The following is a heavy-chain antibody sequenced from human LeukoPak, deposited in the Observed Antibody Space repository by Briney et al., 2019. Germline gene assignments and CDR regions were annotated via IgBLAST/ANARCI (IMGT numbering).Heavy chain of an antibody. J-gene: IGHJ5*02. CDR1: GYSISSGYY. CDR3: ARDGGGYSSSWYNWFDP. D-gene: IGHD6-13*01. V-gene: IGHV4-38-2*02. CDR2: IYHSGST. Sequence: SETLSLTCTVSGYSISSGYYWGWIRQPPGKGLEWIGSIYHSGSTYYNPSLKSRITISVDTSKNQFSLKMTSVTAAHTAFYYCARDGGGYSSSWYNWFDPWGQGTLVTVSS.